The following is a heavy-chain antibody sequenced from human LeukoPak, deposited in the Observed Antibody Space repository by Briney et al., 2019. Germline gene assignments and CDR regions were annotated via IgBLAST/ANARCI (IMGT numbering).Heavy chain of an antibody. CDR3: ARLLGDYHGCFDL. V-gene: IGHV4-59*01. CDR2: IYYSGST. D-gene: IGHD4-17*01. CDR1: GGSISSYY. Sequence: SETLSLTCTVSGGSISSYYWSWIRQPPGKGLEWIGYIYYSGSTNYNPSLKSRVTISVDTSKNQFSLTLSSVTAADTAVYYCARLLGDYHGCFDLWGRGTMVTVSS. J-gene: IGHJ2*01.